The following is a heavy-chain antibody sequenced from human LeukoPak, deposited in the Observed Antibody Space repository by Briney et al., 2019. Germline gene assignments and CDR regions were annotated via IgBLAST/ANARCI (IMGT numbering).Heavy chain of an antibody. D-gene: IGHD3-22*01. CDR2: IYHSGST. Sequence: PSETLSLTCAVSGGSISSSNWWSWVRQPPGKGLEWIREIYHSGSTNYNPSLKSRVTISVDKSKNQFSLKLSSVTAADTAVYYCARGGSGYYYAWFDPWGQGTLVTVSS. CDR3: ARGGSGYYYAWFDP. V-gene: IGHV4-4*02. CDR1: GGSISSSNW. J-gene: IGHJ5*02.